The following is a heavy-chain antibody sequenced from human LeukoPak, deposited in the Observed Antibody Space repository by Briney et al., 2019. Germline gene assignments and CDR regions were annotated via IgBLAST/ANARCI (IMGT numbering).Heavy chain of an antibody. CDR1: GFTFSYYC. J-gene: IGHJ4*02. D-gene: IGHD1-26*01. V-gene: IGHV3-33*01. CDR3: AREGVGATAFQNYFAY. CDR2: IWYDGSNK. Sequence: GESLSLSCAPSGFTFSYYCMHWVRQAPGKGLEWVAVIWYDGSNKYYADSVKGRFTISRENSKNTLDLQMNSLRAEDTAVYYCAREGVGATAFQNYFAYWGQGILVTVSS.